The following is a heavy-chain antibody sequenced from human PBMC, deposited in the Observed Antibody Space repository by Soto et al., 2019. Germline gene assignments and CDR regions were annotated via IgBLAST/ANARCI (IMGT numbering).Heavy chain of an antibody. CDR2: ISSNGVGT. CDR1: GFTLSGYA. V-gene: IGHV3-64*01. Sequence: EVQLAESGGGLAQPGGSLRLSCAASGFTLSGYAMDWVRQAPGKGLEYVSGISSNGVGTYYANSVQGRFTISRDNSKNTVYLQMGSLRPEDMAVYYCARRARPDFYYMDVLGKGTTVTFSS. D-gene: IGHD6-6*01. J-gene: IGHJ6*03. CDR3: ARRARPDFYYMDV.